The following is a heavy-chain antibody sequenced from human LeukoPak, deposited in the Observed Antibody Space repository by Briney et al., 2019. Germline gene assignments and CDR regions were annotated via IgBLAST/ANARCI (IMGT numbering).Heavy chain of an antibody. Sequence: GGSLKLSCAASGFTFSTYGMHWVRQVPGKGLDWVAVISHDGSHQNYADSVKGRFTISRDNSKKTLYLQMNSLRAEDTALYYCAKDLSDWRSYHLPAYWGQGALVTVSS. D-gene: IGHD3-16*02. CDR2: ISHDGSHQ. V-gene: IGHV3-30*18. CDR1: GFTFSTYG. CDR3: AKDLSDWRSYHLPAY. J-gene: IGHJ4*02.